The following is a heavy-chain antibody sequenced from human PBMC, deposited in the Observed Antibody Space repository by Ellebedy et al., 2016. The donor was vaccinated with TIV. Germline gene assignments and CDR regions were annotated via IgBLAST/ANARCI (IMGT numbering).Heavy chain of an antibody. D-gene: IGHD6-19*01. CDR2: ISGSGGST. J-gene: IGHJ6*02. Sequence: GESLKISXAASGFTFSSYAMSWVRQAPGKGLEWVSAISGSGGSTYYADSVKGRFTISRDNSKNTLYLQMNSLRAEDTAVYYCAILPQWLAPARSPYYYGMDVWGQGTTVTVSS. CDR1: GFTFSSYA. V-gene: IGHV3-23*01. CDR3: AILPQWLAPARSPYYYGMDV.